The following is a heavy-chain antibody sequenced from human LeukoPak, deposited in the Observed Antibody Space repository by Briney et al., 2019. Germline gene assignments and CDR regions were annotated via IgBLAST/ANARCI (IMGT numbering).Heavy chain of an antibody. CDR1: GGSISSYY. D-gene: IGHD2-21*02. J-gene: IGHJ5*02. Sequence: SETLSLTCTVSGGSISSYYWSWIRQPPGKGLEWIGYIYYSGSTNYNPSLKSRVTISVDTSKNQFSLKLSSVTAADTAVYYCARHTALGRIGPWGQGTLVTVSS. CDR2: IYYSGST. CDR3: ARHTALGRIGP. V-gene: IGHV4-59*08.